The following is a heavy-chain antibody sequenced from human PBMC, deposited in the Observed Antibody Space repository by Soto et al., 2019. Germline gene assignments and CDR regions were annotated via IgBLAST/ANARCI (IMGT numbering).Heavy chain of an antibody. CDR3: AKDLLYSVLTYYYYGMDV. V-gene: IGHV3-23*01. CDR2: ISGSGGST. J-gene: IGHJ6*02. CDR1: GFTFSSYA. D-gene: IGHD2-8*02. Sequence: PGGSLRLSCAASGFTFSSYAMSWVRQAPGKGLEWVSAISGSGGSTYYADSVKGRFTISRDNSKNTLYLQMNSLRAEDTAVYYCAKDLLYSVLTYYYYGMDVWGQGTTVTV.